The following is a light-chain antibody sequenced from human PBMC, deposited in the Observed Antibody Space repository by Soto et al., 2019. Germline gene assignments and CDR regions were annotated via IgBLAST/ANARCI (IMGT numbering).Light chain of an antibody. V-gene: IGKV1-12*01. CDR1: QNIVNW. J-gene: IGKJ5*01. CDR2: AAS. Sequence: DIQMNQSPSTLSASVGDRVTITCRARQNIVNWLAWYQQKPGKAPNLLIYAASSLQSGVPSRFSGSGFGTDFTLTISSLQPEDSAIYYCQQADTFPITFGQGTLLEIK. CDR3: QQADTFPIT.